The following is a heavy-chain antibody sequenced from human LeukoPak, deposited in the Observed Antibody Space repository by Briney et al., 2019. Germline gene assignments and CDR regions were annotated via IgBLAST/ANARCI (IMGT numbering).Heavy chain of an antibody. V-gene: IGHV4-61*01. CDR3: ARRDFVYYGLDV. Sequence: SETLSLTCTVSGGSISSSSYYWSWIRQPPGKGLEWIGYIYYSGSTNYNPSLKSRVTISVDTSKNQFSLKLSSVTAADTAVYYCARRDFVYYGLDVWGQGTTVTVSS. CDR1: GGSISSSSYY. J-gene: IGHJ6*02. CDR2: IYYSGST. D-gene: IGHD2/OR15-2a*01.